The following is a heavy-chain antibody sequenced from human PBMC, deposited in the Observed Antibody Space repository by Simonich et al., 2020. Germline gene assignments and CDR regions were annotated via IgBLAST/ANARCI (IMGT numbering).Heavy chain of an antibody. D-gene: IGHD1-1*01. Sequence: QVQLQQWGAGLLKPSETLSLTCAVYGGSFSGSYWSWIRQPPGKGLEWSGESNQIGSTNYNPPLKRRVTISVDTSKNQFSLKLSSVTAADTAVYYCARHLQLGPFDYWGQGTLVTVSS. J-gene: IGHJ4*02. CDR1: GGSFSGSY. CDR2: SNQIGST. CDR3: ARHLQLGPFDY. V-gene: IGHV4-34*01.